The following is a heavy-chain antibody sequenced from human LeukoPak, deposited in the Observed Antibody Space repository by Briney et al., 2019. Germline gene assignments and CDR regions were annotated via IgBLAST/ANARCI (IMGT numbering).Heavy chain of an antibody. CDR3: ARFGIFYDMDV. D-gene: IGHD3-16*01. J-gene: IGHJ6*02. V-gene: IGHV4-59*01. Sequence: SETLSLTCTVSGGSISGYYWTWTRQPPGKGLEWIGQIHYSGKADYNPSLRSRITISVDTSKNKMFLKLSSVTAADTAVYYCARFGIFYDMDVGGRGNTVTVSS. CDR1: GGSISGYY. CDR2: IHYSGKA.